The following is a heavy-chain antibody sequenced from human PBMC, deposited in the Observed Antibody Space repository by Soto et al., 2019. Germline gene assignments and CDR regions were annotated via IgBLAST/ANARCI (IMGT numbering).Heavy chain of an antibody. CDR2: FDPEDGET. V-gene: IGHV1-24*01. CDR3: ATGYYYDSSGYLPFDY. Sequence: ASAKVSCKVSGYTLTELSMHWVRQAPGKGLEWMGGFDPEDGETIYAQKFQGRVTMTEDTSTDTAYMELSSLRSEDTAVYYCATGYYYDSSGYLPFDYWGQGTLVTVSS. D-gene: IGHD3-22*01. J-gene: IGHJ4*02. CDR1: GYTLTELS.